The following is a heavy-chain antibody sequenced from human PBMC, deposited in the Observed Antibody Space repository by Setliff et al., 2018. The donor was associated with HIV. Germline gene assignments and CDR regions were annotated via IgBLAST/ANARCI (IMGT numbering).Heavy chain of an antibody. D-gene: IGHD1-26*01. V-gene: IGHV5-51*01. Sequence: GESLKISCRASGYNFPYYWXXWVRQMPGKGLEWMGIIFPDDSDTRYSPTFKGQVTFSVDKAINTAYLQWNSLKASDTAMYYCARFGRETEDAFDIWGRGTMVTVSS. CDR1: GYNFPYYW. CDR3: ARFGRETEDAFDI. CDR2: IFPDDSDT. J-gene: IGHJ3*02.